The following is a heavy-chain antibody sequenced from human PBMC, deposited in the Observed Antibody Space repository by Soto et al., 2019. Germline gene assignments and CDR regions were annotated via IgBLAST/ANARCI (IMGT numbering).Heavy chain of an antibody. Sequence: SETLSLTCTVSGGSISSGGYYWSWIRQHPGKGLEWIGYIYCSGSTYYNPSLKSRVTISVDTSKNQFSLKLSSVTAADTAVYYCARLASYYYDSSDWFDPWGQGTLVTVSS. CDR2: IYCSGST. D-gene: IGHD3-22*01. J-gene: IGHJ5*02. CDR1: GGSISSGGYY. CDR3: ARLASYYYDSSDWFDP. V-gene: IGHV4-31*03.